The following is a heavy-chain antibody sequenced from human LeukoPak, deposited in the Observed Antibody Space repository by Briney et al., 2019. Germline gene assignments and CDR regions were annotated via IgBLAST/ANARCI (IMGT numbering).Heavy chain of an antibody. J-gene: IGHJ3*02. CDR3: ARHETLPYCSGGSCYSLAAFDI. CDR1: GYSFTSYW. Sequence: GESLKISCKGSGYSFTSYWIGWVRQMPGKGLEWMRIIYPGDSDTRYSPSFQGQVTISADKSISTAYLQWSSLKASDTAMYYCARHETLPYCSGGSCYSLAAFDIWGQGTMVTVSS. D-gene: IGHD2-15*01. V-gene: IGHV5-51*01. CDR2: IYPGDSDT.